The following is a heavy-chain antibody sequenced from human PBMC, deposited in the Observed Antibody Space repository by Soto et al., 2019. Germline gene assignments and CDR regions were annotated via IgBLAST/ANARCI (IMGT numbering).Heavy chain of an antibody. D-gene: IGHD3-3*01. Sequence: LRVSCGASRFTISSYSLNCVKKAPGKGLEWVSYISSSSSTIYYADSVKGRFTISRDNAKNSLYLQMNSLRAEDTAVYYCARTYYDFWSGPNINYYYYMDVWGKGTTVTVSS. J-gene: IGHJ6*03. CDR2: ISSSSSTI. CDR3: ARTYYDFWSGPNINYYYYMDV. CDR1: RFTISSYS. V-gene: IGHV3-48*01.